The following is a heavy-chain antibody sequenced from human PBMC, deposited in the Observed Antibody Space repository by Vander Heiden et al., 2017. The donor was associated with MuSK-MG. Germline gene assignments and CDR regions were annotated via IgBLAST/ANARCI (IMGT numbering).Heavy chain of an antibody. V-gene: IGHV3-23*01. CDR3: ATYMAMFF. D-gene: IGHD3-10*02. CDR1: GFTFSSYD. Sequence: EVQLLESGGDLIQPGGSLRLSCLASGFTFSSYDMNWVRQAPGKGLEWVSGISGSGGSTNYADSVKGRFTISRDNSENTLYLKMNSLRAEDTAVYYCATYMAMFFGGQGTLVTVSS. J-gene: IGHJ4*02. CDR2: ISGSGGST.